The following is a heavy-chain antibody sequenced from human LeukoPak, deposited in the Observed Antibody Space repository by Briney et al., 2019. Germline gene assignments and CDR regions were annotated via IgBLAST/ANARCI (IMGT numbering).Heavy chain of an antibody. D-gene: IGHD6-6*01. V-gene: IGHV1-69*05. CDR1: GGTFSSYA. J-gene: IGHJ6*03. Sequence: ASVKVSCKASGGTFSSYAISWVRQAPGQGLEWMGGIIPIFGTANYAQKFQGRVTITTDESTSTAYMELSSLRSEDTAVYYCARALTPYSSSPDMDVWGKGTTVTVSS. CDR3: ARALTPYSSSPDMDV. CDR2: IIPIFGTA.